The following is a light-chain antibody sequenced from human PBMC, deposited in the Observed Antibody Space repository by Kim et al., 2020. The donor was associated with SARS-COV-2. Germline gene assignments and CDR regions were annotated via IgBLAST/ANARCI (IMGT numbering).Light chain of an antibody. CDR1: SSDVGGYDY. V-gene: IGLV2-14*01. CDR3: SSYTRNKTWM. CDR2: DAS. Sequence: QSALTQPASVSGSPGQSITISCTGTSSDVGGYDYVSWYQQHPGKAPKVMIYDASRRPPGVSNRFSGSKSANTASLTISGLQAEDEADYYCSSYTRNKTWMFGGGTQLTVL. J-gene: IGLJ3*02.